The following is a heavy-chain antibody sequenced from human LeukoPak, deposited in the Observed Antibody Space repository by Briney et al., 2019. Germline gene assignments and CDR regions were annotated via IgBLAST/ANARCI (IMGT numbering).Heavy chain of an antibody. CDR3: ARGRGVHDSHTYDYFDY. D-gene: IGHD3-22*01. CDR1: GGSVSSGDSY. Sequence: SETLSLTCSVSGGSVSSGDSYWSWIRQPPGKGLEWIGYIYYSGSTYYNPSLKSRVTISVDTSENQFSLKLGSLTAADTAVYYCARGRGVHDSHTYDYFDYWGQGSLVTVSS. V-gene: IGHV4-30-4*01. CDR2: IYYSGST. J-gene: IGHJ4*02.